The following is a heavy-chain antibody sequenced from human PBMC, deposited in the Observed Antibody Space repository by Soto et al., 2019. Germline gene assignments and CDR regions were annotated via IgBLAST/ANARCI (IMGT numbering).Heavy chain of an antibody. CDR2: INPNSGGT. CDR1: GYTFTGYY. D-gene: IGHD3-3*01. J-gene: IGHJ3*02. Sequence: ASVKVYCKAAGYTFTGYYMHWGRQAPGQGLEWMGWINPNSGGTNYAQKFRGWVTMTRDTSISTAYMELSRLRSDDTAVYYCARAQRGDFWSGYGLAAFDIWGQGTMVTVSS. V-gene: IGHV1-2*04. CDR3: ARAQRGDFWSGYGLAAFDI.